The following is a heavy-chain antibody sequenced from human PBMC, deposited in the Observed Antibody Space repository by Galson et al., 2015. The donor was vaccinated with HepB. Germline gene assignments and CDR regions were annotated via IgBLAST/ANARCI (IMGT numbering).Heavy chain of an antibody. CDR3: AREEYGSGWYGSVMGNWFDP. V-gene: IGHV3-30*04. Sequence: SLRLSCAASGFTFSAYALHWVRQAPGRGLEWVAGISNDGSSKYYADSVKGRFTISRANSRNTIYLHMNSLRVEDTAIYYYAREEYGSGWYGSVMGNWFDPWGQGTLVTVSS. CDR2: ISNDGSSK. CDR1: GFTFSAYA. J-gene: IGHJ5*02. D-gene: IGHD6-19*01.